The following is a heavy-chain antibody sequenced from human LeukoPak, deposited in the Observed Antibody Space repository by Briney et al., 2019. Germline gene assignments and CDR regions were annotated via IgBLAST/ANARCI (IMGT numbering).Heavy chain of an antibody. J-gene: IGHJ4*02. CDR1: GGSISSYY. V-gene: IGHV4-59*01. CDR2: IYYSGST. CDR3: ARTNSAMVRGVIGWANFDY. D-gene: IGHD3-10*01. Sequence: SSETLSLTCTVSGGSISSYYWSWIRQPPGKGLEWIGYIYYSGSTNYNPSLKSRVTISVDTSKNQFSLKLSSVTAADTAVYYCARTNSAMVRGVIGWANFDYWGQGTLVTVSS.